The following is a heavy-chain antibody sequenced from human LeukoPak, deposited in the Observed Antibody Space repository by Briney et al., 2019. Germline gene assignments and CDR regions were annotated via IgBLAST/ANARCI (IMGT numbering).Heavy chain of an antibody. V-gene: IGHV3-23*01. CDR2: ISGSGGST. D-gene: IGHD3-10*01. CDR3: AKDPPSVRGVIIRFDY. J-gene: IGHJ4*02. CDR1: GFTFNSYA. Sequence: GGSLRLSCAASGFTFNSYAMSWVRQAPGKGLEWVTAISGSGGSTYYADSVKGRFTISRDNSKNTLYLQMNSLRAEDTAVYYCAKDPPSVRGVIIRFDYWGQETLVTVSS.